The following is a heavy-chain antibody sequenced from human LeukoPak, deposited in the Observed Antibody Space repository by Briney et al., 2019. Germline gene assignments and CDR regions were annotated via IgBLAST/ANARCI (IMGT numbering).Heavy chain of an antibody. Sequence: PSETLSLTCTVSGGSISSYYWSWIRQPPGKGLEWIGYIYYSGSTNYNPSLKSRVTISADTSKNQFSLKLSSVTAADTAVYYCARELFGGTTRSYYDFWSGYPHDAFDIWGQGTMVTVSS. D-gene: IGHD3-3*01. V-gene: IGHV4-59*01. CDR1: GGSISSYY. J-gene: IGHJ3*02. CDR3: ARELFGGTTRSYYDFWSGYPHDAFDI. CDR2: IYYSGST.